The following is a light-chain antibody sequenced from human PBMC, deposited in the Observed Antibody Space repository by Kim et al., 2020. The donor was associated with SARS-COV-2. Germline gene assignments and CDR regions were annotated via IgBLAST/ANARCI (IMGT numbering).Light chain of an antibody. CDR3: LHHSHYPLT. Sequence: ASVGDRITITCRAGQGIGKNVVWYQQKPGKAPTRLMYDASTLEIGVPPRFSGSGSGTEFALTISSVQPEDSATYYCLHHSHYPLTFGGGTKVDIK. V-gene: IGKV1-17*01. J-gene: IGKJ4*02. CDR1: QGIGKN. CDR2: DAS.